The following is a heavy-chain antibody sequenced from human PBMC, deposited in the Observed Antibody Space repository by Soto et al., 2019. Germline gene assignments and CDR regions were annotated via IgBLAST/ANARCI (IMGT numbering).Heavy chain of an antibody. J-gene: IGHJ4*02. CDR2: INHSGST. Sequence: SETLSLTCAVYGGSFSGYYWSWIRQPPGKGLEWIGGINHSGSTNYNPSLKSRVTISVDTSKNQFSLKLSSVTAADTAAYYCARGYNWNDEFDYWGQGTLVTVSS. CDR3: ARGYNWNDEFDY. CDR1: GGSFSGYY. D-gene: IGHD1-1*01. V-gene: IGHV4-34*01.